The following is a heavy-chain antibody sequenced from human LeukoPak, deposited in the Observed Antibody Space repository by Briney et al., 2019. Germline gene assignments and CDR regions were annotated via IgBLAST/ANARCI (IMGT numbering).Heavy chain of an antibody. D-gene: IGHD1-26*01. CDR1: GGSISRTNW. CDR2: ISLAGQT. Sequence: SETLSLTCGVSGGSISRTNWWSWVRQPPGQGLEWIGEISLAGQTNYNPSLNGRVTMSLDKSSNQLSLHLTSVTAAETATYFCSRESGQFCPFGYWGQGTLVIVSS. V-gene: IGHV4/OR15-8*02. CDR3: SRESGQFCPFGY. J-gene: IGHJ4*02.